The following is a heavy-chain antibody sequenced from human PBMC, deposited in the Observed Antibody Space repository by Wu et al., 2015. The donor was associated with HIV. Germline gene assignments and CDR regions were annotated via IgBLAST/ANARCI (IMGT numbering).Heavy chain of an antibody. D-gene: IGHD6-19*01. V-gene: IGHV1-18*01. CDR3: AFSSGWNIGGVFDI. CDR2: VSAYNGNT. J-gene: IGHJ3*02. CDR1: GYTFTKYG. Sequence: QVQLVHSGAEVKKPGASVKVSCKASGYTFTKYGMTWVRQAPGQGPEWMGWVSAYNGNTDYAQKFQGRVTLTTDTSTSTAYMELRSLRSDDTAVYYCAFSSGWNIGGVFDIWGQGDNGHRLF.